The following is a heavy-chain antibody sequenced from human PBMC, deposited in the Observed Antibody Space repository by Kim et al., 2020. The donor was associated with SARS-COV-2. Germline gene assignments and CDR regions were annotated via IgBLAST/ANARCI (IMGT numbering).Heavy chain of an antibody. V-gene: IGHV3-23*01. D-gene: IGHD3-22*01. CDR2: ISGSGSST. J-gene: IGHJ4*02. CDR1: GFTFSNYA. Sequence: GGSLRLSCVASGFTFSNYAMTWVRQAPGKGLDWVSAISGSGSSTYYADSVKGRFTISRDNSKTTVYLQMSSLRAEDTAVYYCAKGTAASGWGNYFDYWGQGTLVTVSS. CDR3: AKGTAASGWGNYFDY.